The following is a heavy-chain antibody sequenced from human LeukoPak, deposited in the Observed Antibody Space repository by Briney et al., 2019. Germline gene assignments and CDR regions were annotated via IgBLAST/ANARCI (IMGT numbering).Heavy chain of an antibody. J-gene: IGHJ3*02. Sequence: GRSLRLSCAASGFTFSSYAMHWVRQAPGKGLERVAVISYDGSNKYYADSVKGRFTISRDNSKNTLYLQMNSLRAEDTAVYYCARDKGDSSGYIPDAFDIWGQGTMVTVSS. D-gene: IGHD3-22*01. CDR2: ISYDGSNK. V-gene: IGHV3-30*04. CDR1: GFTFSSYA. CDR3: ARDKGDSSGYIPDAFDI.